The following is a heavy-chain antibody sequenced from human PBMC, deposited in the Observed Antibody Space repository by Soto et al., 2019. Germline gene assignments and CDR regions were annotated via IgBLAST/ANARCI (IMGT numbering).Heavy chain of an antibody. CDR1: GFSFSDYY. CDR2: ITTSGYTI. D-gene: IGHD6-13*01. CDR3: ARDSSSWYVIDY. V-gene: IGHV3-11*01. J-gene: IGHJ4*02. Sequence: QVQLVESGGGLVKPGGSLKLSCAASGFSFSDYYMRWFRKAPGRGLEWVSDITTSGYTIFYADSVKGRFTISRDNAKNTLYLQMNSLSAEDTAVYYCARDSSSWYVIDYWGQGTLVTVSS.